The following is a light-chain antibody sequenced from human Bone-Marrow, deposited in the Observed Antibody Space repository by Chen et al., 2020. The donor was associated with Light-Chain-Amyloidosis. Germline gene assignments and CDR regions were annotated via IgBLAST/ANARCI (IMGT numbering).Light chain of an antibody. CDR2: VNFDGSR. Sequence: QLVLTQSPSASASLGASVKLTCTLRIGHSGYDIAWHQQQPEKGPRFLMKVNFDGSRSKGDGIPDRFSGSCAGPDRYLTSCSVQPEDEADYYCQTWGNDVRWVFGGGTRLTVL. V-gene: IGLV4-69*01. J-gene: IGLJ3*02. CDR1: IGHSGYD. CDR3: QTWGNDVRWV.